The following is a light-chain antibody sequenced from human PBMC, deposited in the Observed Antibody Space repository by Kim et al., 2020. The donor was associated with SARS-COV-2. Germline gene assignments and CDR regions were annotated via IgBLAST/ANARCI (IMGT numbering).Light chain of an antibody. CDR2: GRN. CDR1: SLRSYY. CDR3: HSRDSSGKHLV. Sequence: SSELTQDPAVSVALGQTVRITCQGDSLRSYYASWYQQKPGQAPVLVIYGRNNRPSGIPDRFSGSSSGNTASLTITGAQAEDEADYYCHSRDSSGKHLVFG. J-gene: IGLJ1*01. V-gene: IGLV3-19*01.